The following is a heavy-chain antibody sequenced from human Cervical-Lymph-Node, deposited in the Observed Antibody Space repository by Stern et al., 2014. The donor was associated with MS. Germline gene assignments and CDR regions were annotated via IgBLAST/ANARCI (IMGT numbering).Heavy chain of an antibody. J-gene: IGHJ6*02. CDR1: GFSFSKAW. CDR2: IRSEVDGGTT. V-gene: IGHV3-15*01. D-gene: IGHD2-2*01. CDR3: VGDLEYQRYYYSMDV. Sequence: EVQLVQSGGGLVKPGGSLRLSCAASGFSFSKAWMSWVRQAPGKGLEWVGRIRSEVDGGTTDYAAAVKDRFTISREDSINTLYLQMNSLKTEDTGVYYCVGDLEYQRYYYSMDVWGQGTTVTVSS.